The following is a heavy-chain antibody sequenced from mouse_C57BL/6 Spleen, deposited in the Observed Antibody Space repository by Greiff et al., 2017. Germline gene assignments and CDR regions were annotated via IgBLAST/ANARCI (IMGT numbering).Heavy chain of an antibody. CDR2: INPSNGGT. CDR1: GYTFTSYW. CDR3: AREGGYYVGWFAY. D-gene: IGHD2-3*01. J-gene: IGHJ3*01. V-gene: IGHV1-53*01. Sequence: VQLQQPGTELVKPGASVKLSCKASGYTFTSYWMHWVKQRPGQGLEWIGTINPSNGGTNYNEKFKSKATLTVAKSSSTAYMELSSLTSEDSAVYYCAREGGYYVGWFAYWGQGTLVTVSA.